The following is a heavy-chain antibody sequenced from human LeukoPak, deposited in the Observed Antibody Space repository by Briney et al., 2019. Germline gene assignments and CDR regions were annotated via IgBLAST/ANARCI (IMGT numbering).Heavy chain of an antibody. J-gene: IGHJ4*02. CDR1: GDSVSSNSAA. D-gene: IGHD6-19*01. CDR3: ARDRDSSGWFFDY. CDR2: TKYRSKWYN. V-gene: IGHV6-1*01. Sequence: SQTLSLTCDISGDSVSSNSAAWNWIRQSPSRGLEWLGRTKYRSKWYNDYAVSVKRRITINPDTSKNQFSLQLNSVTPEDTAVYFCARDRDSSGWFFDYWGQGTLVTVSS.